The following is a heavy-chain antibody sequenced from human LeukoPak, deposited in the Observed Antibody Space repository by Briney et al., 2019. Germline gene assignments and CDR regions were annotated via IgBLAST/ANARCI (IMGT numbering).Heavy chain of an antibody. CDR3: AREMEYYDSRGYDAFDI. CDR1: GYSISSGYF. V-gene: IGHV4-38-2*02. CDR2: IHHSGST. J-gene: IGHJ3*02. Sequence: SETQSLTCTVSGYSISSGYFWGWIRQPPGKGLEWIGSIHHSGSTYCNPSLKSRITILIDTSKNQFSLKLSFVTAADTAVYYCAREMEYYDSRGYDAFDIWGQGTMVTVS. D-gene: IGHD3-22*01.